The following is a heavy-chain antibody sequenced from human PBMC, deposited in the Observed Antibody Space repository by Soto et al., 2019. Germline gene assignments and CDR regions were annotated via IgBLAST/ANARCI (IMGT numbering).Heavy chain of an antibody. D-gene: IGHD6-25*01. Sequence: ASVKFSCKASGYTLTSYAMHWVRQAPGQRLEWMGWINAGNGNTKYSQKFQGRVTITRDTSASTAYMELSSLRSEDTAVYYCAREGAARWAFDIWGQGTMVTVSS. J-gene: IGHJ3*02. V-gene: IGHV1-3*01. CDR1: GYTLTSYA. CDR2: INAGNGNT. CDR3: AREGAARWAFDI.